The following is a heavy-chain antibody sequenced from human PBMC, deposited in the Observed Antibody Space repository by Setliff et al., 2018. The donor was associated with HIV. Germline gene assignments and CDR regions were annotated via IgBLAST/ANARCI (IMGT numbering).Heavy chain of an antibody. CDR1: GYSFSNYG. D-gene: IGHD6-19*01. Sequence: ASVKVSCKASGYSFSNYGLTWVRQAPGQGLEWMGWISTYGGDTSYAQNLQGRVTMTTDTSTTTGYMELRSLRSDDTAVYYCARVKNIAVVILDAFDIWGQGTVVTVSS. CDR3: ARVKNIAVVILDAFDI. CDR2: ISTYGGDT. J-gene: IGHJ3*02. V-gene: IGHV1-18*01.